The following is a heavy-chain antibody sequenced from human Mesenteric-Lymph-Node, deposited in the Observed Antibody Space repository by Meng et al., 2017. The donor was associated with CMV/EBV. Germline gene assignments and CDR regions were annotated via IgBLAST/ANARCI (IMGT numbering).Heavy chain of an antibody. CDR1: GFMFEDYC. CDR3: ARDLFPYGMDV. Sequence: GESLKIPCAASGFMFEDYCMNWVRQAPGKGLEWVSGINWNGGTTRHADSVQGRFTISRDNAKKSLYLQMNSLRAEDTALYYCARDLFPYGMDVWGQGTTVTVSS. J-gene: IGHJ6*02. CDR2: INWNGGTT. D-gene: IGHD2-21*01. V-gene: IGHV3-20*04.